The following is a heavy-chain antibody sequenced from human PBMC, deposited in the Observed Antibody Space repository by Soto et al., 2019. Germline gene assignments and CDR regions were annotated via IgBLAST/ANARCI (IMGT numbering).Heavy chain of an antibody. CDR2: IYPGDSDT. CDR1: GYSFTSYW. V-gene: IGHV5-51*01. D-gene: IGHD3-10*01. J-gene: IGHJ6*02. Sequence: GESLKISSKGSGYSFTSYWIGWVRQMPGKGLEWMGIIYPGDSDTRYSPSFQGQVTISADKSISTAYLQWSSLKASDTAMYYCARHPTPESYGMDVWGQGTTVTVSS. CDR3: ARHPTPESYGMDV.